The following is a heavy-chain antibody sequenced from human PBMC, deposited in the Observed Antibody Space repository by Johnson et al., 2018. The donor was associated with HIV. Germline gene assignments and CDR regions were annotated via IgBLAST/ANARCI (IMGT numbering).Heavy chain of an antibody. V-gene: IGHV3-20*04. J-gene: IGHJ3*02. CDR3: GREGQYDSRLGAFDI. CDR1: GFTFNEYG. CDR2: INLNGDST. Sequence: VQLVESGGGVVRPGGSLRLSCAASGFTFNEYGMSWVRQVSGNGLEWVSAINLNGDSTRYAESVKGRFTISRDNAKNSLYHQKNSLRAEDTAFYYCGREGQYDSRLGAFDIWGQGTMVTVSS. D-gene: IGHD3-22*01.